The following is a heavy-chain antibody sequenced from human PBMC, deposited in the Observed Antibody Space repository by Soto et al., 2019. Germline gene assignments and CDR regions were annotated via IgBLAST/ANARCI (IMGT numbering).Heavy chain of an antibody. J-gene: IGHJ5*02. V-gene: IGHV2-5*02. D-gene: IGHD6-13*01. Sequence: QITLKESGPTLVKPTQTLTLTCTFSGFSLSTSGVGVGWIRQPPGKALEWLALIYWDDDKRYSPSLKSRLTTXKXTXRNQVVLTMTNMDPVDTATYYCAHSYSSSWQNWFDPWGQGTLVTVSS. CDR1: GFSLSTSGVG. CDR3: AHSYSSSWQNWFDP. CDR2: IYWDDDK.